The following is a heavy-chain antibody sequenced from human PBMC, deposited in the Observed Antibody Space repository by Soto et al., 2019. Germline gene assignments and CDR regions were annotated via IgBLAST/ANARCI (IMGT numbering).Heavy chain of an antibody. Sequence: GASVKVSCKASGGTFSSYAISWVRQAPGQGLEWMGGIIPIFGTANYAQKFQGRVTITADKSTSTAYMELSSLRSEDTAVYYCARDSSVPYRETLFDYWGQGTLVTVSS. V-gene: IGHV1-69*06. CDR2: IIPIFGTA. CDR3: ARDSSVPYRETLFDY. J-gene: IGHJ4*02. CDR1: GGTFSSYA.